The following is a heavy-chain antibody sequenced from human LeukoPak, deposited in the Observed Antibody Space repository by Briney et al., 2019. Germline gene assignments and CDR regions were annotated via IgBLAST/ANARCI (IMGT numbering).Heavy chain of an antibody. V-gene: IGHV4-59*08. Sequence: SETLSLTCTASGGSISTYYWSWIRQPPGKGLEWIGYIYYSGSTNYNPSLKSRVTISVDTSKNQFSLKLSSVTAADTAVYYCARSRDYYGSLSAFDIWGQGTMVTVSS. CDR1: GGSISTYY. D-gene: IGHD3-10*01. CDR2: IYYSGST. J-gene: IGHJ3*02. CDR3: ARSRDYYGSLSAFDI.